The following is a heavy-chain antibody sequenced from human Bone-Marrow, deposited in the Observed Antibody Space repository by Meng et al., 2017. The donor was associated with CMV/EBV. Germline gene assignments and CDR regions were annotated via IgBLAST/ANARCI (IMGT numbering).Heavy chain of an antibody. V-gene: IGHV4-34*01. Sequence: ESLKISCAVYGGSFSGYYWSWIRQPPGKGLEWIGEINHSGSTNYNPSLKSRVTISVDTSKNQFSLKLSSVTAADTAVYYCASLSRAQGKDYWGQGTLVTVSS. D-gene: IGHD4-23*01. CDR2: INHSGST. CDR1: GGSFSGYY. CDR3: ASLSRAQGKDY. J-gene: IGHJ4*02.